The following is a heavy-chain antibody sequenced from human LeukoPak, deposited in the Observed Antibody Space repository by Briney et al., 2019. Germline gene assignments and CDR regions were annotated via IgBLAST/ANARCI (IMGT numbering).Heavy chain of an antibody. CDR1: GFTFSSYS. J-gene: IGHJ4*02. V-gene: IGHV3-33*08. CDR3: AGRNQLLVY. Sequence: GGSLRLSCAASGFTFSSYSMNWVRQAPGKGLEWVAVIWYDGSNKYYADSVKGRFTISRDNSKNTLYLQMNSLRAEDAAVYYCAGRNQLLVYWGQGTLVTVSS. D-gene: IGHD2-2*01. CDR2: IWYDGSNK.